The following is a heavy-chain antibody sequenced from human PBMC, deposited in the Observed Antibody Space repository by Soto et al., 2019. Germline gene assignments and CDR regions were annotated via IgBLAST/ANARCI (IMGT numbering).Heavy chain of an antibody. J-gene: IGHJ4*02. D-gene: IGHD1-1*01. CDR2: IFYSGTT. Sequence: QVQLQESGPGLVKPSQTLSLTCTVYGGSISSGGYFWSWTRQPPGKGLEWIGNIFYSGTTFYNPSLKSRVTISVDTSMNQFSLKLSSVTAEDTAVYFCARGVLYWGQGTLVTVSS. CDR1: GGSISSGGYF. CDR3: ARGVLY. V-gene: IGHV4-31*03.